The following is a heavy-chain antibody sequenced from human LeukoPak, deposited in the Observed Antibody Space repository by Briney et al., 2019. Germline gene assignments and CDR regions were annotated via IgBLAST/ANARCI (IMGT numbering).Heavy chain of an antibody. D-gene: IGHD5-24*01. CDR1: GGSISSYY. V-gene: IGHV4-59*01. J-gene: IGHJ4*02. CDR2: IYYSGST. CDR3: ARGVDGYFDY. Sequence: SETLSLTCTVSGGSISSYYWSWIRQPPGKGLEWIGYIYYSGSTNYNPSLKSRVTISVDTSKNQFSLKLSSLTAADTAVYYCARGVDGYFDYWGQGTLVTVSS.